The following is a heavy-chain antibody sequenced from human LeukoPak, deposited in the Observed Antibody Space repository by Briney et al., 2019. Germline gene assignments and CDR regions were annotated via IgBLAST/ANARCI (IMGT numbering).Heavy chain of an antibody. V-gene: IGHV1-2*02. CDR1: GYTFTGYY. D-gene: IGHD3-10*01. Sequence: GASVKVSCKASGYTFTGYYMHWVRQAPGQGLEWMGWINPNSGGTNYAQKLQGRVTMTTDTSTSTAYMELRSLRSDDTAVYYCARVPTPRRRGPPDYWGQGTLVTVSS. CDR2: INPNSGGT. J-gene: IGHJ4*02. CDR3: ARVPTPRRRGPPDY.